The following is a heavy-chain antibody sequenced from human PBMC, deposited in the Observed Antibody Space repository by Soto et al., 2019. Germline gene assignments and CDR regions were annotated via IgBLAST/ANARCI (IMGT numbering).Heavy chain of an antibody. V-gene: IGHV3-23*01. D-gene: IGHD1-26*01. J-gene: IGHJ3*02. CDR2: ISGSGGST. Sequence: EVQLLESGGDLVQPGESLRLSCAASGFTFNTYAMNWVRQAPGKGLEWVSAISGSGGSTYYADSVKGRFTISRDNSKNTLYLQMNSLRAEDTAVYYCANVNYGSAFDIWGQGTMVTVSS. CDR1: GFTFNTYA. CDR3: ANVNYGSAFDI.